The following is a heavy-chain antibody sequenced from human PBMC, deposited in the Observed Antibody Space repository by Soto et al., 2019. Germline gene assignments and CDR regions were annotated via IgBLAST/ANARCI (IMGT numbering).Heavy chain of an antibody. Sequence: SETLSLTCTVSGGSISSYYWSWIRQPPGKGLEWIGYIYYSGSTNYNPSLKSRVTISVDTSKNQFSLKLSSVTAADTAVYYCARDLVGANWFDPWGQGTLVTVSS. J-gene: IGHJ5*02. CDR2: IYYSGST. V-gene: IGHV4-59*01. CDR3: ARDLVGANWFDP. CDR1: GGSISSYY. D-gene: IGHD1-26*01.